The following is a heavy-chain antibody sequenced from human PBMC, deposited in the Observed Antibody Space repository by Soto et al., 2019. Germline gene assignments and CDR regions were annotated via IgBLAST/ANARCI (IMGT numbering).Heavy chain of an antibody. J-gene: IGHJ4*02. CDR2: IIPIFGTA. D-gene: IGHD4-17*01. CDR1: GGTFSSYA. CDR3: ATDDYGGNDYYFDY. Sequence: QVQLVQSGAEVKKPGSSVKVSCKASGGTFSSYAISWVLQAPGQGREWMGGIIPIFGTANYAQKFQGRVTITADESTSTAYMELSSLRSEDTDVYYCATDDYGGNDYYFDYWGKGTLVPVSS. V-gene: IGHV1-69*01.